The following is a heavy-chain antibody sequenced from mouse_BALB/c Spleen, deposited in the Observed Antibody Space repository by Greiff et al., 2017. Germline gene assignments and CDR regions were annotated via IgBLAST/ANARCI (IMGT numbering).Heavy chain of an antibody. J-gene: IGHJ4*01. CDR2: ISYSGST. V-gene: IGHV3-2*02. Sequence: EVKLVESGPGLVKPSQSLSLTCTVTGYSITSDYAWNWIRQFPGNKLEWMGYISYSGSTSYNPSLKSRISITRDTSKNQFFLQLNSVTTEDTATYYCAREGYDDYAMDYWGQGTSVTVSS. CDR1: GYSITSDYA. D-gene: IGHD2-2*01. CDR3: AREGYDDYAMDY.